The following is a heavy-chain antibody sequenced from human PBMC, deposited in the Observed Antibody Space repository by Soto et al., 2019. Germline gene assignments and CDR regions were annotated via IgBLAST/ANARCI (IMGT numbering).Heavy chain of an antibody. D-gene: IGHD5-18*01. Sequence: QAQLVESGGGVVQPGRSVRLSCAASGFTFSSYGMHWVRQAPGTGLAWVAVISYDGGLQHYADSVKGRFTISRDNSKNMVLRQMNSLRAEDTAVYYCVSERGYGHASVPYSWGQGTLVSVSS. J-gene: IGHJ4*02. V-gene: IGHV3-30*03. CDR2: ISYDGGLQ. CDR3: VSERGYGHASVPYS. CDR1: GFTFSSYG.